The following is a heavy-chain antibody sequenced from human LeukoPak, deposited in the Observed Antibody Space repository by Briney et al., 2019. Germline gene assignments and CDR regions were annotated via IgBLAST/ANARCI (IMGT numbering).Heavy chain of an antibody. V-gene: IGHV3-23*01. CDR3: AKAYDSSPAEY. Sequence: PGGSLRLSCAGSGFTFISSGMSWVRQAPGQGLEWVSGITSGGNTYYADSVKGRFTVSRDNSKNTLFLQMNSLRAEDTALYYCAKAYDSSPAEYWGQGTLVTVSS. D-gene: IGHD3-22*01. J-gene: IGHJ4*02. CDR1: GFTFISSG. CDR2: ITSGGNT.